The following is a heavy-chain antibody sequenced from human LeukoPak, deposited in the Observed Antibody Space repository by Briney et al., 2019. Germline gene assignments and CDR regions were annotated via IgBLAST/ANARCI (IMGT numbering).Heavy chain of an antibody. CDR2: ISVYNGNT. D-gene: IGHD6-13*01. Sequence: ASVKVSCKASGYTFTSYGISWVRQAPGQGLEWMGWISVYNGNTKYAQKVQGRVTMTTDTSTSTAYMELRSLRSDDTAVYYCARELDSSSWFQHWGQGTLVTVSS. J-gene: IGHJ1*01. CDR1: GYTFTSYG. V-gene: IGHV1-18*01. CDR3: ARELDSSSWFQH.